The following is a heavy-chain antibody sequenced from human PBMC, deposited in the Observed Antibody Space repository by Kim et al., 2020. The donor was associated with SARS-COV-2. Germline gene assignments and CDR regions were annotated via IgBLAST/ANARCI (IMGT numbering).Heavy chain of an antibody. J-gene: IGHJ4*02. D-gene: IGHD3-3*01. Sequence: YYTDSVKGGFSISRDNAKNSWYLQMNSLRAEDTAVYYCARGSGGSGYPDDWGQGTLVTVSS. V-gene: IGHV3-48*03. CDR3: ARGSGGSGYPDD.